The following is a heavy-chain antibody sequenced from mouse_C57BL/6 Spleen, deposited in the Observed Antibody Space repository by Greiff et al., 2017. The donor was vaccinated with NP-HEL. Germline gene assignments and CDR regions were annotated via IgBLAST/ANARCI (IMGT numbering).Heavy chain of an antibody. CDR3: ARPLNWDRYAMDY. V-gene: IGHV7-3*01. Sequence: EVKLVESGGGLVQPGGSLSLSCAASGFTFTDYYMSWVRQPPGKALEWLGFIRNKANGYTTEYSASVKGRFTISRDNSQSILYLQMNALRAEDSATYYCARPLNWDRYAMDYWGQGTSVTVSS. D-gene: IGHD4-1*02. J-gene: IGHJ4*01. CDR2: IRNKANGYTT. CDR1: GFTFTDYY.